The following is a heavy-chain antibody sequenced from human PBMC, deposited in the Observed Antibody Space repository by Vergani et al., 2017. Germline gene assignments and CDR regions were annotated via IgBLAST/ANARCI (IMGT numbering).Heavy chain of an antibody. CDR3: AGGGGEQQLPDDYYYYMDV. CDR2: IYHSGST. J-gene: IGHJ6*03. CDR1: GGSISSSNW. V-gene: IGHV4-4*02. D-gene: IGHD6-13*01. Sequence: QLQLQESGPGLVKPSGTLSLTCAVSGGSISSSNWWSWVRQPPGKGLEWIGEIYHSGSTNYNPSLKSRVTISVDKSKNQFSRKLSSLTAADTAGYYCAGGGGEQQLPDDYYYYMDVWGKGTTVTVSS.